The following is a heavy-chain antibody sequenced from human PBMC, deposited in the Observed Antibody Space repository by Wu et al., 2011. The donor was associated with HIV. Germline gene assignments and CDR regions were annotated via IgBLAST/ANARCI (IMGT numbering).Heavy chain of an antibody. J-gene: IGHJ4*02. D-gene: IGHD6-13*01. CDR3: ARGPPGRGSSWYVDY. CDR1: GYTFTGYY. V-gene: IGHV1-2*02. CDR2: INPNSGGT. Sequence: QVQLVQSGAEVKKPGASVKVSCKASGYTFTGYYMHWVRQAPGQGLEWMGWINPNSGGTNYAQKFQDRVTMTRDTSISTAYMELSRLRSDDTAVYYCARGPPGRGSSWYVDYWGQGTLVTVSS.